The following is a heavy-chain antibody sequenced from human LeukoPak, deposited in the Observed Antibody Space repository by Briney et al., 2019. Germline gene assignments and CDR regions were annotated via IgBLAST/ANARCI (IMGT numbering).Heavy chain of an antibody. Sequence: SQTLSLTCALSGDSVSSNSAAWNWIRQSPSRGLEWLGRTFYRSKWYNDYAVSVKSRITINPDTSKNQVSLQLNSVTPEDTAVYYCARETSFRYYDIWSGWDYWGQGTLVTVSS. CDR3: ARETSFRYYDIWSGWDY. CDR1: GDSVSSNSAA. V-gene: IGHV6-1*01. J-gene: IGHJ4*02. CDR2: TFYRSKWYN. D-gene: IGHD3-3*01.